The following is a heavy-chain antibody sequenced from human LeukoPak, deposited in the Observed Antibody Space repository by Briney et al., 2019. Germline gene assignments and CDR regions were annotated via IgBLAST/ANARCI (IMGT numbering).Heavy chain of an antibody. CDR1: GGSFTIYS. CDR2: IYYSGST. D-gene: IGHD3-9*01. CDR3: ARVGGDILTGYPYYYYYMDV. V-gene: IGHV4-59*01. Sequence: SETLSLTCAVYGGSFTIYSWTWIRQPPGKGLEWIGYIYYSGSTNYNPSLKSRVTISVDTSKNQFSLKLSSVTAADTAVYYCARVGGDILTGYPYYYYYMDVWGKGTTVTVSS. J-gene: IGHJ6*03.